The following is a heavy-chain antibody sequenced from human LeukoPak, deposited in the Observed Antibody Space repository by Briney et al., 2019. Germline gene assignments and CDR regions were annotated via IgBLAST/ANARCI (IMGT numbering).Heavy chain of an antibody. CDR3: AREIEMATISDAFDI. V-gene: IGHV1-46*01. CDR1: GCTFTSYY. D-gene: IGHD5-24*01. CDR2: INPSGGST. J-gene: IGHJ3*02. Sequence: GASVKVSCKASGCTFTSYYMHWVRQAPGQGLEWMGIINPSGGSTSYAQKFQGRVTMTRDTSTSTVYMELSSLRSEDTAVYYCAREIEMATISDAFDIWGQGTMVTVSS.